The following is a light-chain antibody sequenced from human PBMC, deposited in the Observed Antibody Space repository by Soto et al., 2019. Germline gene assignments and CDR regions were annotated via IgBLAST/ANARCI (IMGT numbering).Light chain of an antibody. J-gene: IGLJ7*01. CDR3: SSYTTSSTWV. Sequence: QSVLTQPASVSGSPGQSITISCTGTSSDLGDYKHVSWYQQHTGKAPKLMIYDVINRPSGVSNRFSGSKSGNTASLTISGLQAEDEADYYCSSYTTSSTWVFGGGTQLTVL. CDR2: DVI. V-gene: IGLV2-14*01. CDR1: SSDLGDYKH.